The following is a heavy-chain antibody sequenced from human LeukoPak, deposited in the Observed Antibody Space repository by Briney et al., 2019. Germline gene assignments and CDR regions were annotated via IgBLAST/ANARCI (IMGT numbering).Heavy chain of an antibody. Sequence: PSETLSLTCTVSGGSISSYYWSWIRQPPGKGLEWIGYIYYSGSTNYNPSLKSRVTISVDTPKNQFSLKLSSVTAADTAVYYCARVGADYYYYYMDVWGKGTTVTISS. CDR3: ARVGADYYYYYMDV. D-gene: IGHD1-26*01. V-gene: IGHV4-59*01. CDR2: IYYSGST. J-gene: IGHJ6*03. CDR1: GGSISSYY.